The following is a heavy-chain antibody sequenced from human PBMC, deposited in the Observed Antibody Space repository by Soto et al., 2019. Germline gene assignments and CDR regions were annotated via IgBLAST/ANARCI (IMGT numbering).Heavy chain of an antibody. V-gene: IGHV4-4*02. CDR1: GDSISGNNW. CDR2: IHHSGST. Sequence: QVQLQESGPGLVKPSGTLSLTCGVSGDSISGNNWWNWVRQPPGKGLEWIGEIHHSGSTNYNPSLKSRVTISVDNSKNQSSLKLNSVTAADTAVYYCARARQYCSSSSCYLDPWGQGTLVTVSS. D-gene: IGHD2-2*01. J-gene: IGHJ5*02. CDR3: ARARQYCSSSSCYLDP.